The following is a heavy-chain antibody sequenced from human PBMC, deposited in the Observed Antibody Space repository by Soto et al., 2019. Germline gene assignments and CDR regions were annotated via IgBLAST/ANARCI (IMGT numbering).Heavy chain of an antibody. CDR3: AKGLLARVGTTLPRDAFNI. CDR2: ISHDGSYK. CDR1: GFSFTTYV. J-gene: IGHJ3*02. D-gene: IGHD1-26*01. Sequence: QVQLVESGGGVVQPGRSLRLSCAASGFSFTTYVMHWVRQAPGKGLEWVAVISHDGSYKYYGDAVKGRFTISRDTSKNAVYLEMNSLRPEDTAVYYGAKGLLARVGTTLPRDAFNIWGQGTMGTVSA. V-gene: IGHV3-30*18.